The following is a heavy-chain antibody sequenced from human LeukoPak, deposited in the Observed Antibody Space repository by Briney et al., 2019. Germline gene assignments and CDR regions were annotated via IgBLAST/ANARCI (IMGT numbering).Heavy chain of an antibody. CDR2: IIPIFGTA. Sequence: SVKVSCKASVGTFSSYAISWVGQAGGQGVEWMGGIIPIFGTANYAQNFQGRVTIHADESTSTAYMELSRLRSEDTAVYYCARDLERDYDSSPIGAFDIWGQGTMVTVSS. CDR1: VGTFSSYA. D-gene: IGHD3-22*01. J-gene: IGHJ3*02. CDR3: ARDLERDYDSSPIGAFDI. V-gene: IGHV1-69*13.